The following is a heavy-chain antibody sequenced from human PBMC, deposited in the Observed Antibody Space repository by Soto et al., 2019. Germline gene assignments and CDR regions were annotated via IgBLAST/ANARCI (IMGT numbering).Heavy chain of an antibody. CDR2: TRGRADET. V-gene: IGHV3-23*01. D-gene: IGHD3-9*01. CDR3: MKDCLYTYDWYCGVEAPDS. J-gene: IGHJ4*02. Sequence: GGSLRLSSAPSGFTSSKHTMTWVRQPPGEGLEWDSTTRGRADETYYAGSVKGRLTPPRDNPKNALYLQRNSLRAEDTAVYYCMKDCLYTYDWYCGVEAPDSWGRGTLVTVSS. CDR1: GFTSSKHT.